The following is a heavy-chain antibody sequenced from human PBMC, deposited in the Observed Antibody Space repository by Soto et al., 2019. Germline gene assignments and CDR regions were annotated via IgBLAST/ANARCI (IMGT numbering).Heavy chain of an antibody. V-gene: IGHV3-23*01. CDR1: GFTFSSYA. CDR3: AKTVSTTWAFDY. Sequence: GSLRLSCAASGFTFSSYAMSWVRQAPGKGLEWVSAITGSDGNTYYADSVKGRFTISRDNSKNTLYLQMNSLRADDTAVYYCAKTVSTTWAFDYWGQGTLVTVSS. D-gene: IGHD2-2*01. J-gene: IGHJ4*02. CDR2: ITGSDGNT.